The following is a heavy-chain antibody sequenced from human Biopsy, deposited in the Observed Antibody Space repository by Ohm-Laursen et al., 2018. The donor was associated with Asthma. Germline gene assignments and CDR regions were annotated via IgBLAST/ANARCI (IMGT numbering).Heavy chain of an antibody. CDR1: YGSITSGGYY. CDR2: IYYIGST. J-gene: IGHJ4*02. D-gene: IGHD3-22*01. Sequence: SDTLSLTWAVSYGSITSGGYYWSWVRQPPGKGLEWIGYIYYIGSTYYNPSLKSRVSISIDTSKNQFSLKLSSVTAADTAVYYCARAQDYYDSRGYYRSFDYWGQGTLVTVSS. CDR3: ARAQDYYDSRGYYRSFDY. V-gene: IGHV4-31*11.